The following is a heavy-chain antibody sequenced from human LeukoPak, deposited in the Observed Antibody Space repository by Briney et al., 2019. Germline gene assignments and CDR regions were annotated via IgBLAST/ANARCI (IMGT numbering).Heavy chain of an antibody. J-gene: IGHJ4*02. V-gene: IGHV3-21*04. CDR1: AFTFSRYS. CDR3: ARVFYSSSWYPCYFDY. Sequence: GGSLRLSCAASAFTFSRYSMNWVRQAPGKGLEWVSSISGSSSYIYYADSLKGRFTISRDNAKNSLYLQMNSLRAEDTAVYYCARVFYSSSWYPCYFDYWGQGTLVTVSS. CDR2: ISGSSSYI. D-gene: IGHD6-13*01.